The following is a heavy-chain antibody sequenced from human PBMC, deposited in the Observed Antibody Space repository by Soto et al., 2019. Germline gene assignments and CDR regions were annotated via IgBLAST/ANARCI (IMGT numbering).Heavy chain of an antibody. CDR2: INSDGSST. CDR1: GFTFSSYW. Sequence: GGSLRLSCAASGFTFSSYWMHWVRQAPGKGLVWVSRINSDGSSTSYADSVKGRFTISRDNAKNTLYLQMNSLRAEDTAVYYCARAGELYYGSGSYYSPSDYWGQGTLVTVSS. D-gene: IGHD3-10*01. J-gene: IGHJ4*02. CDR3: ARAGELYYGSGSYYSPSDY. V-gene: IGHV3-74*01.